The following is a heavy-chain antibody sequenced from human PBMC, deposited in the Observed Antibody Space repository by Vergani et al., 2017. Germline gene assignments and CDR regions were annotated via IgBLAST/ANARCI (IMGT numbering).Heavy chain of an antibody. CDR1: GGSFSGYY. D-gene: IGHD6-13*01. CDR2: INHSGST. J-gene: IGHJ5*02. CDR3: ARGKAAAGRSYNWFDP. V-gene: IGHV4-34*01. Sequence: QVQLQQWGAGLLKPSETLSLTCAVYGGSFSGYYWSWIRQPPGKGLEWIGEINHSGSTNYNPSLKSRVTISVDTSKNQFSLKLSSVTAADTAVYYCARGKAAAGRSYNWFDPWGQGTLVTVSS.